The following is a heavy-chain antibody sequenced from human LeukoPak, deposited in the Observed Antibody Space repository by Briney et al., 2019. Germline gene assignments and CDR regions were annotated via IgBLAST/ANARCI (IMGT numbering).Heavy chain of an antibody. V-gene: IGHV3-30*02. CDR3: APRSCCSSTSCYTWA. Sequence: GGSLRLSCAASGFTFSSYGMHWVRQAPGKGLEWVAFIRYDGSNKYYADSVKGRFTISRDNSKNTLYLQMNSLRAEDTAVYYCAPRSCCSSTSCYTWAWGQGTLVTVSS. D-gene: IGHD2-2*02. J-gene: IGHJ5*02. CDR1: GFTFSSYG. CDR2: IRYDGSNK.